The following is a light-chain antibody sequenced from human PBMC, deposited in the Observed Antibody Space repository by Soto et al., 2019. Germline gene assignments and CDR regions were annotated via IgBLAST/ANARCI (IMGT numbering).Light chain of an antibody. CDR1: QSFSSN. V-gene: IGKV3-15*01. CDR3: QQYNNWPLWT. CDR2: GAS. J-gene: IGKJ1*01. Sequence: EIVMTQSPATLSVSPGERATLSCRASQSFSSNLAWYQQKPGQAPRLLIYGASTRASGIPARFSGSGSGTEFTLTISSLQYEDFAVYYCQQYNNWPLWTFGQGTKVEIK.